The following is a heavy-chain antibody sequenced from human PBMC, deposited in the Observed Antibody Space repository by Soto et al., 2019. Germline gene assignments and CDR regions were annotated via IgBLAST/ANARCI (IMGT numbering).Heavy chain of an antibody. V-gene: IGHV1-3*01. CDR3: GRGGSSSWYSLDY. D-gene: IGHD6-13*01. Sequence: ASVKVSCKASGYTFTSYGISWVRQAPGQGLEWMGWINAGNGNTKYSQKFQGRVTITRDTSASTAYMELSSLRSEDTAVYYCGRGGSSSWYSLDYWGQGTLVTVSS. CDR1: GYTFTSYG. J-gene: IGHJ4*02. CDR2: INAGNGNT.